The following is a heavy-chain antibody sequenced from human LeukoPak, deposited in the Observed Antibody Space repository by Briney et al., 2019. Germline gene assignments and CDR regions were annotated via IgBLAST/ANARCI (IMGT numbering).Heavy chain of an antibody. V-gene: IGHV1-69*04. J-gene: IGHJ6*02. CDR1: GGTFSSYA. CDR2: IIPILGIA. CDR3: ARTSAADYYYYYGMDV. D-gene: IGHD6-13*01. Sequence: SVKVSCKASGGTFSSYAISWVRQAPGQGLEWMGRIIPILGIANYAQKFQGRVTITADKSTSTAYMELSSLRSEDTAVYYCARTSAADYYYYYGMDVWGQGTTVTVSS.